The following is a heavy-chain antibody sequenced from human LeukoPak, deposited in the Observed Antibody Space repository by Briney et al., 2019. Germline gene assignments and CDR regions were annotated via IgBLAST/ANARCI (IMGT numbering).Heavy chain of an antibody. CDR1: GYSFTSYW. CDR2: IYPGDSDT. CDR3: ARLATKPGIAAAGYYFDY. Sequence: SGESVKISCKGSGYSFTSYWIGWVRQMPGKGMEWMGIIYPGDSDTRYRPSFQGQVTISADKSISTAYMQWCSLKASDKAMYYCARLATKPGIAAAGYYFDYWGQGTLVTVSS. D-gene: IGHD6-13*01. V-gene: IGHV5-51*01. J-gene: IGHJ4*02.